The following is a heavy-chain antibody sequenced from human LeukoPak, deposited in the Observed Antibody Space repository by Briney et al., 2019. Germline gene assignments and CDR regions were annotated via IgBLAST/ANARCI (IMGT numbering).Heavy chain of an antibody. J-gene: IGHJ5*02. D-gene: IGHD2-2*01. CDR2: INPNSGGT. CDR1: GYTFTYYY. Sequence: ASVEVSCKAFGYTFTYYYIHWVRQAPGQGLEWMGRINPNSGGTNYAQKVQGRVTLTRDTSITTAYMDLSRLTSDDTAVYYCARDRTSTNWFDHWGQGTLVTVSS. V-gene: IGHV1-2*02. CDR3: ARDRTSTNWFDH.